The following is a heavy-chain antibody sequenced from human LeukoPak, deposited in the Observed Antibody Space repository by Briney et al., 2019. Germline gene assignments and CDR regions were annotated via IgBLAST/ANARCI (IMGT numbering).Heavy chain of an antibody. J-gene: IGHJ2*01. CDR1: GGSISSYY. CDR2: IYYSGST. D-gene: IGHD6-25*01. V-gene: IGHV4-59*08. CDR3: ARQGGGFWYFDL. Sequence: SETLSLTCTVSGGSISSYYWSWIRQPPGKGLEWIGYIYYSGSTNYNPSLKSRVTISVDTSKNQFSLKLSSVTAADTAVYYCARQGGGFWYFDLWGCGTLVTVSS.